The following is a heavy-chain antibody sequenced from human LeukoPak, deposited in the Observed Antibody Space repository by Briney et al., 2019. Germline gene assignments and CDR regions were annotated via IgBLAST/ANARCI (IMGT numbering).Heavy chain of an antibody. CDR2: INPNSGGT. Sequence: ASVKVSCKASGYTFTGYYMHWVRQAPGQGLEWMGWINPNSGGTNYAQKFQGRVTMTRDTSISTAYMELSRLRSDDTAVYYCARDRPLSSSSGWFDPWGQGTLVTVSS. CDR3: ARDRPLSSSSGWFDP. V-gene: IGHV1-2*02. CDR1: GYTFTGYY. J-gene: IGHJ5*02. D-gene: IGHD6-6*01.